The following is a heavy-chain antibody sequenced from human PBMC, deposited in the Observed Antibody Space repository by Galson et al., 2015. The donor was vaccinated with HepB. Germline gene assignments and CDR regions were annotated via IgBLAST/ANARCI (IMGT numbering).Heavy chain of an antibody. CDR1: GYTFTSYA. V-gene: IGHV1-3*01. D-gene: IGHD1-14*01. CDR3: ARAWARTSAAPDAFDI. J-gene: IGHJ3*02. Sequence: SVKVSCKASGYTFTSYAMHWVRQAPGQRLEWMGWINAGNGNTKYSQKFQGRVTITRDTSASTAYMELSSLRSEDTAVYYCARAWARTSAAPDAFDIWGQGTMVTVSS. CDR2: INAGNGNT.